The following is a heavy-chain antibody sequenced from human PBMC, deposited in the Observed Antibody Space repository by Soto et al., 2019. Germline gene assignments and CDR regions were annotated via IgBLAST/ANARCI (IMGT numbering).Heavy chain of an antibody. D-gene: IGHD3-3*01. Sequence: PGGSLRLSCAASGFTFSSYWMHWVSQAQKKGLFWVSRISSDGSSTSYADSVMALFTISTDNAKNTLYLQMNSLRAEDTAVYYCSIACTYYDFWSGEPGIDFWGQGTLVTVSS. J-gene: IGHJ4*02. CDR1: GFTFSSYW. V-gene: IGHV3-74*01. CDR3: SIACTYYDFWSGEPGIDF. CDR2: ISSDGSST.